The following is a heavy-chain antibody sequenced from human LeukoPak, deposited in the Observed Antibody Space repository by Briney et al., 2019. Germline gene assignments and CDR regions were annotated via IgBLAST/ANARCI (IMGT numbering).Heavy chain of an antibody. Sequence: PGGSLRLSCAASGFTFSSYAMSWVRQAPGKGLEWVSTISGSGANTYYADSVKGRFTISRDNFKKTLHLQMNSLRAEDTAIYYCAKGGPYYHGSGSYEGFDYWGQGTLVTVSS. V-gene: IGHV3-23*01. CDR1: GFTFSSYA. CDR2: ISGSGANT. CDR3: AKGGPYYHGSGSYEGFDY. J-gene: IGHJ4*02. D-gene: IGHD3-10*01.